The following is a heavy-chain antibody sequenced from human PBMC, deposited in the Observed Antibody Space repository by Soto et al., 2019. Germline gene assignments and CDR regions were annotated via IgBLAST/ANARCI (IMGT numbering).Heavy chain of an antibody. V-gene: IGHV4-39*01. J-gene: IGHJ2*01. Sequence: CSCIKQTPGKGLECIGSIDYRGTTYYNTSLRTRDTISVDTSKNQFSLKLSSVTAADTAVYYCARYFFQAEDGIRDL. D-gene: IGHD3-3*01. CDR3: ARYFFQAEDGIRDL. CDR2: IDYRGTT.